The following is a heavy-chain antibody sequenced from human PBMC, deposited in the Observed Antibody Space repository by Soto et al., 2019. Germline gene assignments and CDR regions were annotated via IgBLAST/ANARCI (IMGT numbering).Heavy chain of an antibody. Sequence: EVQLVESGGGLVQPGGSLRLSCAASGFTFSSYEMNWVRQAPGKGLEWVSYISSSGSTIYYADSVKGRFTISRDNAKNSLYLQMNSLRAEDTAVYYCTRRGTDRWDSGIGYWGQGTLVTVSS. CDR1: GFTFSSYE. CDR3: TRRGTDRWDSGIGY. D-gene: IGHD1-26*01. V-gene: IGHV3-48*03. J-gene: IGHJ4*02. CDR2: ISSSGSTI.